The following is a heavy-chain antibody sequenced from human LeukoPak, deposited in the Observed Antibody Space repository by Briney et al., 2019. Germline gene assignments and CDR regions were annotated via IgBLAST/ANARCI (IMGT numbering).Heavy chain of an antibody. Sequence: GGSLRLSCAASGFTFSSYGMSWVRQAPGKGLEWVSAISGSGGSTYYADSVKGRFTISRDNSKNTLYLQMNSLRAEDTAVYYCAKPHPYSSGWYHPFDYWGQGTLVTVSS. J-gene: IGHJ4*02. CDR2: ISGSGGST. CDR1: GFTFSSYG. CDR3: AKPHPYSSGWYHPFDY. D-gene: IGHD6-19*01. V-gene: IGHV3-23*01.